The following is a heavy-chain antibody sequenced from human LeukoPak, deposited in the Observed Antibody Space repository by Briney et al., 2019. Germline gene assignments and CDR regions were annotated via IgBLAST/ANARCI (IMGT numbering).Heavy chain of an antibody. V-gene: IGHV3-7*01. Sequence: GGSLRLSCAASGFTFSSYWMSWVRQAPGKGLEWVANIKQVGSEKYYVDSVKGRFTISRDNAKNSLYLQSNSLNAADPTGHYCARSMIVVVITDDAFDIWGQGTMVTVSS. CDR2: IKQVGSEK. CDR3: ARSMIVVVITDDAFDI. J-gene: IGHJ3*02. D-gene: IGHD3-22*01. CDR1: GFTFSSYW.